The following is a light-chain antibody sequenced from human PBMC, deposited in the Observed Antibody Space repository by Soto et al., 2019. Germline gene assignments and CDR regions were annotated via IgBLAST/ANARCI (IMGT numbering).Light chain of an antibody. J-gene: IGKJ1*01. Sequence: EIVLTQSPATLSLSPGERATLSCRASQSVSSYLAWYQQKPGQAPRLLIYGASSRATGIPDRFSGSGSGTDFTLTIIRLEPEDFAVDYCQQYDISPWTFGQGTKVDIK. CDR2: GAS. CDR1: QSVSSY. V-gene: IGKV3-20*01. CDR3: QQYDISPWT.